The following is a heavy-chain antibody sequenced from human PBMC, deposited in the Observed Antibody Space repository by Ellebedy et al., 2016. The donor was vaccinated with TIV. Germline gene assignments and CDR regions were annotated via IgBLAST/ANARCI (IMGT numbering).Heavy chain of an antibody. D-gene: IGHD3-10*01. CDR3: ARAVEITMVRGVIDGTHFSGESYFDY. CDR1: GFTFSNFA. J-gene: IGHJ4*02. V-gene: IGHV3-21*01. Sequence: GGSLRLSCAASGFTFSNFAMSWVRQAPGKGLEWVSSISSSSSYIYYADSVKGRFTISRDNAKNSLYLQMNSLRAEDTAVYYCARAVEITMVRGVIDGTHFSGESYFDYWGQGTLVTVSS. CDR2: ISSSSSYI.